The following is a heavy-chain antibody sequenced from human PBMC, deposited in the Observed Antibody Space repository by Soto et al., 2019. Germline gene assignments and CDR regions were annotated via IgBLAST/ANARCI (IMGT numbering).Heavy chain of an antibody. D-gene: IGHD3-22*01. CDR1: GGSVNTAPYS. CDR3: ARANHSVYETSGYYPYFDD. Sequence: SETLSLTCTVSGGSVNTAPYSWSWILQPPWKGLEWIWTIDYSGTTNYNQSIKSRVSISVETSNKKVSLTLRSVTAADTAVYVCARANHSVYETSGYYPYFDDGGQGTLVTFYS. J-gene: IGHJ4*02. CDR2: IDYSGTT. V-gene: IGHV4-61*01.